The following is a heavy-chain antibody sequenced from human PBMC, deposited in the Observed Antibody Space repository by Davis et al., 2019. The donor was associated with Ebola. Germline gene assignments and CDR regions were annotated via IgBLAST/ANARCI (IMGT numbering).Heavy chain of an antibody. CDR3: ARVSSNGVVPAAIMGWFDP. CDR2: IIPIFGTA. J-gene: IGHJ5*02. CDR1: GGTFSSYA. V-gene: IGHV1-69*06. Sequence: SVKVSCKASGGTFSSYAISWVRQTPGQGLEWMGGIIPIFGTANYAQKFQGRVTITADKSTSTAYMELSSLRSEDTAVYYCARVSSNGVVPAAIMGWFDPWGQGTLVTVSS. D-gene: IGHD2-2*02.